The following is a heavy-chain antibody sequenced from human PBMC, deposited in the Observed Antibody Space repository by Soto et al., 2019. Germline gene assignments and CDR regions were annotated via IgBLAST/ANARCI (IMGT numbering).Heavy chain of an antibody. CDR3: AREHSSSWRFDY. D-gene: IGHD6-13*01. CDR1: RYTFTSSD. CDR2: MNPNSGNT. Sequence: QVQLVQYGAEVKKPGASVKVSCKASRYTFTSSDINWVRQATGQGLEWMGWMNPNSGNTGYAQKFQGRVTMTRNTSISTAYMELSSLRSEDTAVYYCAREHSSSWRFDYWGQGTLVTVS. J-gene: IGHJ4*02. V-gene: IGHV1-8*01.